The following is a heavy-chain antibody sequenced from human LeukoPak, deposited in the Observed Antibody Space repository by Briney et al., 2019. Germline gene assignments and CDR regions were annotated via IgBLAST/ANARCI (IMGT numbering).Heavy chain of an antibody. Sequence: GGSLRLSCAASGFTFSSYAMSWVRQAPGKGLEWVSAISGSGGSTYYADSVKGRFTISRDNSKNTLYLQMNSLRAEDTAVYYCARAASLVLRYFDWLDAFDIWGQGTMVTASS. J-gene: IGHJ3*02. CDR1: GFTFSSYA. CDR2: ISGSGGST. D-gene: IGHD3-9*01. CDR3: ARAASLVLRYFDWLDAFDI. V-gene: IGHV3-23*01.